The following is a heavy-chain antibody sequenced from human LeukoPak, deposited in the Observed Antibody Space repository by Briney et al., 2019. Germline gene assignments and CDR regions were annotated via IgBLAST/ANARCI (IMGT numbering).Heavy chain of an antibody. CDR2: VNRDGGET. V-gene: IGHV3-7*03. Sequence: GGSLRLSCAASGFTFSSYGMHWVRQVPGRGPEWVANVNRDGGETYYLDSVKGRFTISKDNAKNSLYLQMNSLRAEDTALYHCARNNGMDVWGQGTTVIVSS. J-gene: IGHJ6*02. CDR1: GFTFSSYG. CDR3: ARNNGMDV.